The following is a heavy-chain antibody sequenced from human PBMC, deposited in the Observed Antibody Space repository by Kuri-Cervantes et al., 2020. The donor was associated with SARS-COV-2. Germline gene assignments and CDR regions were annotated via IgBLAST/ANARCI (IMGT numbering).Heavy chain of an antibody. CDR3: AREARQYCDSSTCYVGPSDDY. V-gene: IGHV3-69-1*01. CDR1: GFSFRDYA. J-gene: IGHJ4*02. Sequence: GESLKISCVASGFSFRDYAMNWVRQAPGKGLEWISYITSRPTMYYADSVKGRFTVSRDNAKDSVYLQMNNLRVEDTAVYYCAREARQYCDSSTCYVGPSDDYWGQGTLVIVSS. CDR2: ITSRPTM. D-gene: IGHD2-2*01.